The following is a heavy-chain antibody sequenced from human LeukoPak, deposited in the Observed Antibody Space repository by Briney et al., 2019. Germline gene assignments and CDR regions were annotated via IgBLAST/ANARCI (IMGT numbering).Heavy chain of an antibody. CDR1: GYSISSGYY. J-gene: IGHJ6*03. CDR2: IYHSGST. Sequence: SETLSLTCTVSGYSISSGYYWGWIRQPPGKGLEWIGSIYHSGSTYYNPSLKSRVTISVDTSKNQFSLKLSSVTAADTAVYYCARAGKGAYYYMDVWGKGTTVTVSS. D-gene: IGHD1-26*01. CDR3: ARAGKGAYYYMDV. V-gene: IGHV4-38-2*02.